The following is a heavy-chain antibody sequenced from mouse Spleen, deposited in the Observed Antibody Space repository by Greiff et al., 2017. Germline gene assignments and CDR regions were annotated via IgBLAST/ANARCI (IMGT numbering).Heavy chain of an antibody. J-gene: IGHJ2*01. CDR3: ANLGDFDY. CDR2: IDPSDSYT. Sequence: VQLQQPGAELVMPGASVKLSCKASGYTFTSYWMHWVKQRPGQGLEWIGEIDPSDSYTNYNQKFKGKATLTVDKSSSTAYMQLSSLTSEDSAVYYCANLGDFDYWGQGTTLTVSS. D-gene: IGHD4-1*01. V-gene: IGHV1-69*01. CDR1: GYTFTSYW.